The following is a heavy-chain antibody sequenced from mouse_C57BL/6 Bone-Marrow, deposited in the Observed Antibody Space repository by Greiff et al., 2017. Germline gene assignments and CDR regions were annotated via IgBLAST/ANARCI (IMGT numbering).Heavy chain of an antibody. D-gene: IGHD1-1*01. V-gene: IGHV1-81*01. J-gene: IGHJ3*01. CDR1: GYTFTSYG. Sequence: QVQLKESGAELARPGASVKLSCKASGYTFTSYGISWVKQRTGQGLEWIGEIYPRSGNTYYNEKFKGKATLTADKSSSTAYMELRSLTSEDSAVYFCARGNYGSSYGWFAYWGQGTLVTVSA. CDR2: IYPRSGNT. CDR3: ARGNYGSSYGWFAY.